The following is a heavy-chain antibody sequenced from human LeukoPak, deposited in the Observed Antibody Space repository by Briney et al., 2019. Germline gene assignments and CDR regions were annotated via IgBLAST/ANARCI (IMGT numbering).Heavy chain of an antibody. CDR3: ARARNYYDSSGFYYEGDAFDI. D-gene: IGHD3-22*01. V-gene: IGHV4-59*01. CDR2: IYSSGSP. Sequence: SETLSLTCTVSGGSISSYHWSWIRQPPGKGLESIGYIYSSGSPHYNPSLKSRVTISVDTSKNQFSLKLSSVTAADTAVYYCARARNYYDSSGFYYEGDAFDIWGQGTMVTVSS. CDR1: GGSISSYH. J-gene: IGHJ3*02.